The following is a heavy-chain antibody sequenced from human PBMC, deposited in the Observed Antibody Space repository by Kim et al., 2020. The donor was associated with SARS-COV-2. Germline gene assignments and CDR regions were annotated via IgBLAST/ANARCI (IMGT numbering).Heavy chain of an antibody. CDR3: TTDLRSTGLFDN. J-gene: IGHJ4*02. Sequence: THYPAPVKDRFTVSRDDSKNTLYLQMNGLRPEDTAVYYCTTDLRSTGLFDNWGRGTLVTVSS. D-gene: IGHD1-1*01. CDR2: T. V-gene: IGHV3-15*01.